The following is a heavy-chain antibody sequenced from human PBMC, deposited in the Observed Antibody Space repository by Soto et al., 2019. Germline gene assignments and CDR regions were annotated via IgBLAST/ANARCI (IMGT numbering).Heavy chain of an antibody. Sequence: PGGSLRLSCAASGFTFSSYGMHWVRQAPGKGLEWVAVISYDGSNKYYADSVKGRFTISRDNSKNTLYLQMNSLRAEDTAVYYCAKDARDYDFWSGYYPPYYYYYGMDVWGQGTTVTVSS. CDR1: GFTFSSYG. CDR2: ISYDGSNK. CDR3: AKDARDYDFWSGYYPPYYYYYGMDV. V-gene: IGHV3-30*18. D-gene: IGHD3-3*01. J-gene: IGHJ6*02.